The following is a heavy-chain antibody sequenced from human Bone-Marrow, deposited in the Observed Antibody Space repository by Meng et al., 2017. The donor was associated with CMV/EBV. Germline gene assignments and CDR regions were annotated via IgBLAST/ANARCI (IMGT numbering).Heavy chain of an antibody. CDR2: ISWNSGSI. J-gene: IGHJ4*01. Sequence: SLKISCAASGFTFDDYAMHWVRQAPGKGLEWVSGISWNSGSIGYADSVKGRFTISRDNAKNSLYLQMNSLRAEDTALYYCAKDYDFWSTFDYWGHGTLVTVSS. V-gene: IGHV3-9*01. CDR1: GFTFDDYA. D-gene: IGHD3-3*01. CDR3: AKDYDFWSTFDY.